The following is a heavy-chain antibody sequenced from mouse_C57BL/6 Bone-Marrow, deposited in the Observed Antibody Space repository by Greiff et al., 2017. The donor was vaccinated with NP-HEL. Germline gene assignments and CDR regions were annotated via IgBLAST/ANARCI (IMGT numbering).Heavy chain of an antibody. Sequence: EVKLVESGAELVRPGASVKLSCTASGFNIKDDYMHWVKQRPEQGLEWIGWIDPENGDTEYASKFQGKATITADTSSNTAYLQLSSLTSEDTAVYYCTLITTLGDYWGQGTTLTVSS. D-gene: IGHD1-1*01. CDR1: GFNIKDDY. CDR3: TLITTLGDY. CDR2: IDPENGDT. J-gene: IGHJ2*01. V-gene: IGHV14-4*01.